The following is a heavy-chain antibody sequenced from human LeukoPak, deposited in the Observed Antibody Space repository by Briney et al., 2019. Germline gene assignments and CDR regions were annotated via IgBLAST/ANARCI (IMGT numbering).Heavy chain of an antibody. Sequence: SETLSLTCRVSGGSISSSNYYWGWIRQPPGKGLEWIGGIYYSGSTHYNPSLKSRVTISVDTSKNQFSLKLSSVTAADTAVYHCARNSSDPYSSSAKRYNWFDPWGQGTLVTVSS. CDR3: ARNSSDPYSSSAKRYNWFDP. J-gene: IGHJ5*02. V-gene: IGHV4-39*01. CDR1: GGSISSSNYY. D-gene: IGHD6-13*01. CDR2: IYYSGST.